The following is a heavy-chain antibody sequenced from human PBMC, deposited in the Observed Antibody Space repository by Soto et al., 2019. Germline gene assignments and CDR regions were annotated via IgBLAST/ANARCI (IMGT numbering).Heavy chain of an antibody. D-gene: IGHD1-1*01. Sequence: PSETLSLTCTVSGGSISSYYWSWIRQPPGKGLEWIGYIYYSGSTYYNPSLKSRVTISVDTSKNQFSLKLSSVTAADTAVYYCGSPGSWNEFQHWGQGTLVTVSS. CDR2: IYYSGST. CDR3: GSPGSWNEFQH. CDR1: GGSISSYY. V-gene: IGHV4-59*04. J-gene: IGHJ1*01.